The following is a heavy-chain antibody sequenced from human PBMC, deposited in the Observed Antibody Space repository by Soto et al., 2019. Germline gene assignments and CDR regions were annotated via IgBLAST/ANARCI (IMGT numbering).Heavy chain of an antibody. Sequence: PGGSLRLSCAASGFTFSSYDMHWVRQATGKGLEWVSRIKSDGSITAYADSVKGRFTISRGNAKNTLYLQMNSVRAEDTAVYYCARNGGAAACDSWGQGTLVTVS. CDR1: GFTFSSYD. CDR3: ARNGGAAACDS. V-gene: IGHV3-74*01. CDR2: IKSDGSIT. J-gene: IGHJ4*02. D-gene: IGHD6-13*01.